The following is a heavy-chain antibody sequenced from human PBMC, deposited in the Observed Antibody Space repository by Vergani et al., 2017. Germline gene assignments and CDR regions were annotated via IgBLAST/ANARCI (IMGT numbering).Heavy chain of an antibody. J-gene: IGHJ5*02. D-gene: IGHD6-19*01. V-gene: IGHV4-39*01. CDR2: IYYSGNT. Sequence: QLQLQESGPGLVKPSATLSLTCSVSGASIRSSNYYWGWIRQPPGKGLEWSASIYYSGNTYYNPSLKSRVTISVDTYKNQLSLKLSSVTAADTAVYFCARHSTVEWLVKLGWIDPWGQGILVTVSS. CDR3: ARHSTVEWLVKLGWIDP. CDR1: GASIRSSNYY.